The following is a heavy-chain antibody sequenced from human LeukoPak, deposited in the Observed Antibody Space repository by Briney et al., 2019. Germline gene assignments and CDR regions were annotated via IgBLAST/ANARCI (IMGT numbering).Heavy chain of an antibody. CDR3: ARDMTTVTNDAFDI. CDR1: GGSISSSSYY. J-gene: IGHJ3*02. V-gene: IGHV4-39*01. D-gene: IGHD4-17*01. Sequence: SETLSFTCTVSGGSISSSSYYWGWIRQPPGKGLEWTGSIYYSGSTYYNPSLKSRVTISVDTSKNQFSLKLSSVTAADTAVYYCARDMTTVTNDAFDIWGQGTMVTVSS. CDR2: IYYSGST.